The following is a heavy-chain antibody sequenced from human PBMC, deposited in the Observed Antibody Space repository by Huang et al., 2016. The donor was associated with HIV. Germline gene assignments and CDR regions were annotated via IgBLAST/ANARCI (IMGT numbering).Heavy chain of an antibody. V-gene: IGHV4-39*01. J-gene: IGHJ3*02. D-gene: IGHD2-2*01. CDR2: FYYSGSP. CDR3: ARHMDCSSSSCLAGGHERGPFDM. Sequence: QLQLQESGPGLVKPSETLSLTCSVSGGSISSSSYYWGWIRQPPGKGREWIGSFYYSGSPFYNPSLKSPVSMSVDTSKNQFSLRLSSVTAADTSVYYCARHMDCSSSSCLAGGHERGPFDMWGQGTMVTVSS. CDR1: GGSISSSSYY.